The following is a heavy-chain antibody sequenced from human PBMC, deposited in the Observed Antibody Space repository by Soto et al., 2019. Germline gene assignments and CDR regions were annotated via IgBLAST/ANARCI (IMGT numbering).Heavy chain of an antibody. J-gene: IGHJ4*02. CDR2: ISSSSAYI. CDR3: ARGAVAGAGIPTYYFDY. V-gene: IGHV3-21*01. Sequence: GGSLRLSCAASGFTFSSYTMSWVRQAPGKGLEWVSSISSSSAYIYYADPLKGRFTISRDNAKNSLYLQVNSLRAEDTAVYYCARGAVAGAGIPTYYFDYWGQGTLVTVSS. CDR1: GFTFSSYT. D-gene: IGHD6-13*01.